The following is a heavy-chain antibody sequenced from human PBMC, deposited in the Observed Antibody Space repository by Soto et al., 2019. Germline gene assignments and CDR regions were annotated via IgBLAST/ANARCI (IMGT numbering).Heavy chain of an antibody. V-gene: IGHV3-33*01. J-gene: IGHJ4*02. D-gene: IGHD6-19*01. Sequence: QVQLVESGGGVVQPGRSLRLSCAASGFTFSSYGMHWVRQAPGKGLEWVAVIWYDGSNKYYADSVKGRFTISRDNCKNTLYLQMNSLRAEDTAVYYCARLRYSSGWLDYWGQGTLVTVSS. CDR3: ARLRYSSGWLDY. CDR2: IWYDGSNK. CDR1: GFTFSSYG.